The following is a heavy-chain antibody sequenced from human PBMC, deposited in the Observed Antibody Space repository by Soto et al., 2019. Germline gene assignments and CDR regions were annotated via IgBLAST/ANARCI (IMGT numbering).Heavy chain of an antibody. D-gene: IGHD3-10*01. J-gene: IGHJ5*02. CDR3: AMTIMVRAGIDP. V-gene: IGHV1-46*01. Sequence: QVQLVQSGAEVKKPGASVKVSCKASGYTFTSYYMHWVRQAPGQGLEWMGIINPSGGSTSYAQKFQCRVTMTRDTSTSTVYMELSSLRSEDTAVYYCAMTIMVRAGIDPWGQGTLVTVSS. CDR1: GYTFTSYY. CDR2: INPSGGST.